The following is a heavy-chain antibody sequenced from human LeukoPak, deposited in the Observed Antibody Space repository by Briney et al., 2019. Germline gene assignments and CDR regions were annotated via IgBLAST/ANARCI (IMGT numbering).Heavy chain of an antibody. CDR3: AKDNYYDSSGYYYLDY. Sequence: GGTLRLSCAASGFTFSSYGMSWVRQAPGKGLEWVSAISGSGGSTYYADSVKGRFTISRGNSKNTLYLQMNSLRAEDTAVYYCAKDNYYDSSGYYYLDYWGQGTLVTVSS. V-gene: IGHV3-23*01. D-gene: IGHD3-22*01. J-gene: IGHJ4*02. CDR2: ISGSGGST. CDR1: GFTFSSYG.